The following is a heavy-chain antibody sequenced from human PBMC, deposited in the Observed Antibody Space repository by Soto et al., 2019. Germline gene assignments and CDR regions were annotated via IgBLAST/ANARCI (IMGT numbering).Heavy chain of an antibody. D-gene: IGHD3-22*01. J-gene: IGHJ3*02. CDR2: ISANNGNT. V-gene: IGHV1-18*01. CDR3: ARDLQFYSDSSGYRDVFDI. Sequence: AAVKVSCKASGYIFTTYGISWVRQAPGQGLEWMGWISANNGNTYYAQKFQGRVTMNTDTPTRTIYMELRSLRSDDTAVYYCARDLQFYSDSSGYRDVFDIWGQGTKVTVSS. CDR1: GYIFTTYG.